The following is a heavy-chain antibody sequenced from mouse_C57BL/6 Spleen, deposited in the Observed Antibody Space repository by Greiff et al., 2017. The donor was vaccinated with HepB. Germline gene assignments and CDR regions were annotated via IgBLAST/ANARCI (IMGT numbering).Heavy chain of an antibody. CDR1: GYAFSSSW. Sequence: QVQLQQSGPELVKPGASVKISCKASGYAFSSSWMNWVKQRPGKGLEWIGRIYPGDGDTNYNGKFKGKATLTADKSSSTAYMQLSSLTSEDSAVYFCEFYGSSYPYYFDYRGQGTTLTVSS. CDR2: IYPGDGDT. D-gene: IGHD1-1*01. V-gene: IGHV1-82*01. J-gene: IGHJ2*01. CDR3: EFYGSSYPYYFDY.